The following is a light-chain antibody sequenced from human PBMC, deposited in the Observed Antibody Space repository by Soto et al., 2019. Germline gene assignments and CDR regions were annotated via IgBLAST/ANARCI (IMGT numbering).Light chain of an antibody. J-gene: IGKJ3*01. CDR3: QQYGTSPS. V-gene: IGKV3-20*01. Sequence: EIVLTQSPATLSLSPGERATLSCRASQSVSSYLAWYQQKPGQAPRLLIYDASTRATGIPDRFSGSGSGTDFTLTVSRLEPEDFAVYYCQQYGTSPSFGPGTTVDIK. CDR1: QSVSSY. CDR2: DAS.